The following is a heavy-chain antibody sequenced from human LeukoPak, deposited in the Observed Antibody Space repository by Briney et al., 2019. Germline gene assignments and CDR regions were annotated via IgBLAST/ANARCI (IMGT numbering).Heavy chain of an antibody. CDR2: ISAYNGNT. CDR1: GYTFTSYG. J-gene: IGHJ5*02. D-gene: IGHD3-9*01. Sequence: ASVKVSCKASGYTFTSYGISWVRQAPGQGLEWMGWISAYNGNTNYAQKLQGRVTMTTDTSTSTAYMELRSLRSDDTAVYYCARGSRYFDWIPKKNWFDPWGQGTLVTVSS. V-gene: IGHV1-18*01. CDR3: ARGSRYFDWIPKKNWFDP.